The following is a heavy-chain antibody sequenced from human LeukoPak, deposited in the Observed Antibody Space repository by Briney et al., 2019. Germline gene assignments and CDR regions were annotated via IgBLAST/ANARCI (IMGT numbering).Heavy chain of an antibody. V-gene: IGHV4-4*07. CDR1: GGSISNYY. Sequence: SETLSLTCTVSGGSISNYYWSWIRQPAGKGLEWIGRIYTSGSTNYNPSLKSRVTISVDTSKTQFSLKLSSMPAADTAVYYCARSLWFGTSPYFDYWGQGTLVTVSS. D-gene: IGHD3-10*01. CDR2: IYTSGST. J-gene: IGHJ4*02. CDR3: ARSLWFGTSPYFDY.